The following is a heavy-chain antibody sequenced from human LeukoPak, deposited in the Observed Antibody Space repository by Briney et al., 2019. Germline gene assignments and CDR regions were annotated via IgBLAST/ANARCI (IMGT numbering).Heavy chain of an antibody. CDR3: AKDARFSNNWYAACFDY. V-gene: IGHV3-43*02. J-gene: IGHJ4*02. CDR2: ISGHGGST. Sequence: PGGSLRLSCAASGFTFHDYAMHWVRQAPGKGLECVSLISGHGGSTYYADSVKGRFTISRDNSKNSLYLQMNSLRAEDTALYYCAKDARFSNNWYAACFDYWGQGTLVTVSS. D-gene: IGHD6-13*01. CDR1: GFTFHDYA.